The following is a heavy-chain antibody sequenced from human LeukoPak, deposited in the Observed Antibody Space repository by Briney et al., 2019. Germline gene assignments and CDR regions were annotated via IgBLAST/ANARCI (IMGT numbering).Heavy chain of an antibody. CDR3: ARDLMIVVPTPRY. Sequence: ATVKLSCMASRYTFTSYGISWVPQAPGQGLEWMGWISAYNGNTNYAQKLQGRVTMTTDTSTSTAYMELRSLRSDDTAVYYCARDLMIVVPTPRYWGQGTLLTVSS. V-gene: IGHV1-18*01. J-gene: IGHJ4*02. D-gene: IGHD3-22*01. CDR1: RYTFTSYG. CDR2: ISAYNGNT.